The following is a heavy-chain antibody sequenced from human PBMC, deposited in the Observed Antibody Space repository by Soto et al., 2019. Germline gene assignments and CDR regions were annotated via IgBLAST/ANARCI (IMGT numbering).Heavy chain of an antibody. Sequence: EVQLLESGGGLVQPGGSLRLSCAASGFTFSSYAMSWVRQAPGKGLEWVSAISGSGGSTYYADSVKGRFTISRDNSKNTLYLQMNSLRAEDTAVYYCAKESYSSSSVSGVLGMDVWGQGTTVTVSS. CDR1: GFTFSSYA. D-gene: IGHD6-6*01. V-gene: IGHV3-23*01. CDR3: AKESYSSSSVSGVLGMDV. J-gene: IGHJ6*02. CDR2: ISGSGGST.